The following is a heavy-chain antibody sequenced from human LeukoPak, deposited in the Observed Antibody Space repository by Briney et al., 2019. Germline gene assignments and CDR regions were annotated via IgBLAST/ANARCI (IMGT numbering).Heavy chain of an antibody. D-gene: IGHD6-19*01. CDR3: ARSNGWVFNY. Sequence: GGSLRLSCAASGFTFSNTWTTWVRQAPGKGLEWVANINGDGSEKHYVDSVKGRFTISRDNAKNSLYLQMNSLRAEDTAVYYCARSNGWVFNYWGQGTLVTVSS. CDR2: INGDGSEK. J-gene: IGHJ4*02. V-gene: IGHV3-7*01. CDR1: GFTFSNTW.